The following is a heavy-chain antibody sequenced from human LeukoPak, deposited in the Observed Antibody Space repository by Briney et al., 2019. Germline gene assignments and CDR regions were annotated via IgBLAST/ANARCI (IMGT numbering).Heavy chain of an antibody. CDR1: GFSLSAYG. D-gene: IGHD6-13*01. Sequence: PGGALRPSCAASGFSLSAYGVHGVGQAPGKGLEGVAVIWYVGTSKDYADSVKGRFTFSRDNAKNTLYLQMNSLTVEDTAVYYCARSQSSSLIDYWGQGTLVTVSS. CDR3: ARSQSSSLIDY. CDR2: IWYVGTSK. V-gene: IGHV3-33*01. J-gene: IGHJ4*02.